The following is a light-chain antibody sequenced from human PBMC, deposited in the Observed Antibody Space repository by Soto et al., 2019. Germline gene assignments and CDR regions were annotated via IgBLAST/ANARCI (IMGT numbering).Light chain of an antibody. Sequence: QSVLTQPPSVSGAPGQRVTISSTGSSSNIGAGYDVHWYQQLPGTAPKLLIYGNSNRPSGVPDRFSASKSGTSASLAITGLQAEDEADYYCQSYDSSLSGYVFGTGTKVTVL. J-gene: IGLJ1*01. V-gene: IGLV1-40*01. CDR2: GNS. CDR3: QSYDSSLSGYV. CDR1: SSNIGAGYD.